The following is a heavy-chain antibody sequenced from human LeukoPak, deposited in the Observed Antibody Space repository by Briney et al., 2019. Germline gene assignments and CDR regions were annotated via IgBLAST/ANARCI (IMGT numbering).Heavy chain of an antibody. CDR2: IYYSGST. CDR1: GGSFSGYY. CDR3: ARAHKLRFPLVFDY. V-gene: IGHV4-59*01. J-gene: IGHJ4*02. D-gene: IGHD3-16*01. Sequence: SETLSLTCAVYGGSFSGYYWSWIRQPPGKGLEWIGYIYYSGSTNYNPSLKSRVTISVDTSKNQFSLKLSSVTAADTAVYYCARAHKLRFPLVFDYWGQGTLVTVSS.